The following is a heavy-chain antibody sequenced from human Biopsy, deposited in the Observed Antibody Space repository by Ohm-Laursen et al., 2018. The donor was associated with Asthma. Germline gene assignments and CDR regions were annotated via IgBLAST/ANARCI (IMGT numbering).Heavy chain of an antibody. V-gene: IGHV3-74*01. CDR3: ARGPAWQQLDN. CDR1: GFTISSYW. CDR2: INSDGSST. D-gene: IGHD6-13*01. J-gene: IGHJ4*02. Sequence: SLRLSCTASGFTISSYWMHWVRQAPGKGLVWVSRINSDGSSTSYADSVKGRFTISRDNAKNTLYLEMNSLRAEDTAVYYCARGPAWQQLDNWGQGTLVTVSS.